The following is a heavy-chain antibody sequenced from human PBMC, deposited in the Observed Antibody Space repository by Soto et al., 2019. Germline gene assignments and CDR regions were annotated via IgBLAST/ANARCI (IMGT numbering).Heavy chain of an antibody. CDR1: GFTFSSYA. V-gene: IGHV3-23*01. Sequence: HPGGSLRLSCAASGFTFSSYAMSWVRQAPGKGLEWVSAISGSGGSTYYADSVKGRFTISRDNSKNTLYLQMNSLRAEDTAVYYCATDLGYCSSTSCYFYWGQGTLVTVSS. CDR3: ATDLGYCSSTSCYFY. CDR2: ISGSGGST. J-gene: IGHJ4*02. D-gene: IGHD2-2*01.